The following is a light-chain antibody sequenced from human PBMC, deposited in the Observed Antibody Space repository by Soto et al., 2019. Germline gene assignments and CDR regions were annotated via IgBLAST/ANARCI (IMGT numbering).Light chain of an antibody. CDR3: QTWDTVPL. Sequence: QLVLTQSPSASASLGASVNLTCTLSNGHSTFAIAWHQQQPEKGPRYLMKLNXXXXXXXXXXXXXXXSGSSSGAERYLTXXXLQSXXXADYYCQTWDTVPLFGGGTKLTVL. CDR2: LNXXXXX. V-gene: IGLV4-69*01. J-gene: IGLJ2*01. CDR1: NGHSTFA.